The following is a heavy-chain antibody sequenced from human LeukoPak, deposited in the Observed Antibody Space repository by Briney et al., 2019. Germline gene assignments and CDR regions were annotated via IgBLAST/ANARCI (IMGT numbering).Heavy chain of an antibody. D-gene: IGHD6-13*01. Sequence: ASVKVSCKVSGYTLTELSMHWVRQAPGKGLEWMGGFDPEDGETIYAQKFQGRVTMTEDTSTDTAYMELRSLRSDDTAVYYCARVRTAAAGSNWFDPWGQGTLVTVSS. CDR1: GYTLTELS. CDR2: FDPEDGET. V-gene: IGHV1-24*01. CDR3: ARVRTAAAGSNWFDP. J-gene: IGHJ5*02.